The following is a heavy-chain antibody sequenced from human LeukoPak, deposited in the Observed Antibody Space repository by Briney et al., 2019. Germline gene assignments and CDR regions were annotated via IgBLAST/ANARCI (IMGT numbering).Heavy chain of an antibody. J-gene: IGHJ4*02. Sequence: PGRSLRLSCAASGFTFSSYGMHWVRQAPGKGLEWVAPIWYDGSNKYYADSVKGRFTISRDSSKNTLYLQMNSLRAEDTAVYYCARHISGSYLDYWGQGTLVTVSS. D-gene: IGHD3-16*02. CDR1: GFTFSSYG. V-gene: IGHV3-33*01. CDR3: ARHISGSYLDY. CDR2: IWYDGSNK.